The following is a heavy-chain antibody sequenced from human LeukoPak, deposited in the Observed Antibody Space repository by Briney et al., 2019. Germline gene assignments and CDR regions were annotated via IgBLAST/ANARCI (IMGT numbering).Heavy chain of an antibody. CDR3: ARLADLGATTSLGAFDI. V-gene: IGHV4-4*09. CDR2: IYTSGST. D-gene: IGHD1-26*01. Sequence: PSETLSLTCTVSGGSISSYYWSWLRQPPGKGLEWIGYIYTSGSTNYNPSLKSRVTISVDTSKNQFSLKLSSVTAADTAVYYCARLADLGATTSLGAFDIWGQGTMVTVSS. J-gene: IGHJ3*02. CDR1: GGSISSYY.